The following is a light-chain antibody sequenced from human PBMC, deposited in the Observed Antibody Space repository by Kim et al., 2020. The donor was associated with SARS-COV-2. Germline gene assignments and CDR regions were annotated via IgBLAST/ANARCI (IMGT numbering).Light chain of an antibody. J-gene: IGKJ1*01. V-gene: IGKV3-20*01. CDR2: GAS. Sequence: IVLMQSPGTLSLSPGERATLSCRASQSVDSNYLAWYQHKPGQAPRLLMYGASSRATGIPDRFSGSGSGTDFTLTISRLEPEDFAVYYCQQYAGSPRTFGQGTKVDIK. CDR1: QSVDSNY. CDR3: QQYAGSPRT.